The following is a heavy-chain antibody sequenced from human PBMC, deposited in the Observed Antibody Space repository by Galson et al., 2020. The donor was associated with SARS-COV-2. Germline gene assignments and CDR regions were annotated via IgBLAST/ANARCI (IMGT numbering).Heavy chain of an antibody. CDR1: GFTFDDYA. D-gene: IGHD6-19*01. V-gene: IGHV3-9*01. CDR3: AKLPPLSGLYRGDYYYYMGV. J-gene: IGHJ6*03. CDR2: ISWKSGSL. Sequence: GGSLRLSCAASGFTFDDYAMPWVRQAPGKGLEWIPGISWKSGSLGDPDSVKGRFTISRDNAKNSLCLQMNSLRAEDTALYYCAKLPPLSGLYRGDYYYYMGVWGKGSAVTVSS.